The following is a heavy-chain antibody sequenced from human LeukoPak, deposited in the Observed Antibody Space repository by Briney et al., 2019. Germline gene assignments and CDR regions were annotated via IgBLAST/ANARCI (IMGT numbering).Heavy chain of an antibody. CDR3: AKDYARGGCSLAHCNPIDS. CDR1: GFTFSTFA. D-gene: IGHD2-15*01. CDR2: FSPDGI. V-gene: IGHV3-23*01. Sequence: GGSLRLSCAASGFTFSTFAMTWVRQAPGKGLEWVSTFSPDGIHYADSVKGRFAISRDDSMSTLFLQMNSLRAEDTAIYYCAKDYARGGCSLAHCNPIDSWGQGTLVTVSS. J-gene: IGHJ4*02.